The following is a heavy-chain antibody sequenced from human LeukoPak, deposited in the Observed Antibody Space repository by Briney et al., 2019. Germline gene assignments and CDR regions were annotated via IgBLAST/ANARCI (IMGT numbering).Heavy chain of an antibody. J-gene: IGHJ4*02. D-gene: IGHD1-26*01. CDR2: IKADGSEK. CDR1: GFTFSNYW. Sequence: GGSLRLSCAASGFTFSNYWMSWVRQAPGKGLEWVADIKADGSEKYYVDSVKGRFTISRDNAKTSFYLQMDSLRAEDTAIYYCARDTAPDTYSGSYYEPGGLDFWGQETLVTVSS. V-gene: IGHV3-7*01. CDR3: ARDTAPDTYSGSYYEPGGLDF.